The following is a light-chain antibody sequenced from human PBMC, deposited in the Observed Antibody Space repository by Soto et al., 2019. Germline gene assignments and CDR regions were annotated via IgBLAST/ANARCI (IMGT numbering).Light chain of an antibody. Sequence: EIVLTQSPGTLSLSPGERATLSCRASQSVSSGYLAWYPHKPGQAPRLLIYDASSRATGIPDRFSGSGSGTDFTLTISRLEPEDFAVYYCQQYGSSPAFGGGTKVEIK. V-gene: IGKV3-20*01. CDR1: QSVSSGY. J-gene: IGKJ4*01. CDR3: QQYGSSPA. CDR2: DAS.